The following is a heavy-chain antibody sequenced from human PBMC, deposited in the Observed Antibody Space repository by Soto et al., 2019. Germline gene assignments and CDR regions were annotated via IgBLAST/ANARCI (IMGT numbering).Heavy chain of an antibody. CDR3: ARDGWNYGGTHYYYYYGMDV. J-gene: IGHJ6*02. CDR1: GGTFSSYA. D-gene: IGHD1-7*01. Sequence: EASVKVSCKASGGTFSSYAISWVRQAPGQGLEWMGGIIPIFGTANYAQKFQGRVTITADESTSTAYMELSSLRSEDTAVYYCARDGWNYGGTHYYYYYGMDVWGQGTTVTVSS. V-gene: IGHV1-69*13. CDR2: IIPIFGTA.